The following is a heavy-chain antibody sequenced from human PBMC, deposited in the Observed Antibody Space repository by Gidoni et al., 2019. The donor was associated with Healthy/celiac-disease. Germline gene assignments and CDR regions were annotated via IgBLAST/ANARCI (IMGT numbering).Heavy chain of an antibody. CDR1: GYSISSGYY. Sequence: QVQLQESGPGLVKPSETLSLTCTVSGYSISSGYYWGWIRQPPGKGLEWIGSIYHSGSTYYNPSLKSRVTISVDTSKNQFSLKLSSVTAADTAVYYCARESRQAYYDILTGYRFDYWGQGTLVTVSS. CDR3: ARESRQAYYDILTGYRFDY. CDR2: IYHSGST. V-gene: IGHV4-38-2*02. J-gene: IGHJ4*02. D-gene: IGHD3-9*01.